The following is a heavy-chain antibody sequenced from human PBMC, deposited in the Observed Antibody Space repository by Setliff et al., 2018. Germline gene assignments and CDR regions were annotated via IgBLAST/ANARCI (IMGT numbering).Heavy chain of an antibody. D-gene: IGHD3-16*01. J-gene: IGHJ4*02. CDR3: ARGGRSLLDY. CDR1: GYSFSNYG. CDR2: ISSYNGNT. V-gene: IGHV1-18*01. Sequence: ASVKISCKASGYSFSNYGLTWVRQVPGQGLEWMGWISSYNGNTYYAQNFQGRVTLTTDTSTSTAYMELRSLRSDDTAVYYCARGGRSLLDYWGQGTLVTVSS.